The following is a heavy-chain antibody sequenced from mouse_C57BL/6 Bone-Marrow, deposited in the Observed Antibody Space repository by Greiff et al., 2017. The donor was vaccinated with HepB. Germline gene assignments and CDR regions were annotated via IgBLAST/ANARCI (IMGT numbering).Heavy chain of an antibody. CDR1: GFSLTSYG. Sequence: VKLQESGPGLVQPSQSLSITCTVSGFSLTSYGVHWVRQSPGKGLEWLGVIWSGGSTDYNAAFISRLSISKDNSKSQVFFKMNSLQADDTAIYYCASLRAWFAYWGQGTLVTVST. V-gene: IGHV2-2*01. D-gene: IGHD1-1*01. CDR2: IWSGGST. J-gene: IGHJ3*01. CDR3: ASLRAWFAY.